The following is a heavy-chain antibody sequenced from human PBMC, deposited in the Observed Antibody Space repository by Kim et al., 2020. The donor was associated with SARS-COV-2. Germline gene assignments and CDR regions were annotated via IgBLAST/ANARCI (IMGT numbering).Heavy chain of an antibody. Sequence: GGSLRLSCAASGFRFSSNAMHWVRQAPGKGLEWVALISDDGSNKYYADSVKGRFTISRDNSKNTLYLQMNSLRAEDSAVYYCARSYGSVSYPYVYGMDLWGQGTTVTVSS. CDR3: ARSYGSVSYPYVYGMDL. D-gene: IGHD3-10*01. CDR2: ISDDGSNK. V-gene: IGHV3-30*04. J-gene: IGHJ6*02. CDR1: GFRFSSNA.